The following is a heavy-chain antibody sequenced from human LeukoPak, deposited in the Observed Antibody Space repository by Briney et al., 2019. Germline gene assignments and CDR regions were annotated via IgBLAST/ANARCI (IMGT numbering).Heavy chain of an antibody. J-gene: IGHJ4*02. CDR2: ISAYNGDI. CDR3: TRDLGTYKSYGSIFFDY. V-gene: IGHV1-18*01. Sequence: ASVNVSCKASGYTFTDFGISWVRQAPGQGPEWMGWISAYNGDIIYGQKFQGRVTMTTDTSTSTAYMELRSLRSDDTAVYYCTRDLGTYKSYGSIFFDYWGQGALVTVSS. CDR1: GYTFTDFG. D-gene: IGHD3-10*01.